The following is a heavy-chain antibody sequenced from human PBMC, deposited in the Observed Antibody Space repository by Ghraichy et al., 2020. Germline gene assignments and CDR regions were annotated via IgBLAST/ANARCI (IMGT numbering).Heavy chain of an antibody. V-gene: IGHV1-69*13. D-gene: IGHD3-10*01. CDR3: ARDLRAMVRGVIPGPVYYYYGMDV. J-gene: IGHJ6*02. CDR2: IIPIFGTA. Sequence: SVKVSCKASGGTFSSYAISWVRQAPGQGLEWMGGIIPIFGTANYAQKFQGRVTITADESTSTAYMELSSLRSEDTAVYYCARDLRAMVRGVIPGPVYYYYGMDVWGQGTTVTVSS. CDR1: GGTFSSYA.